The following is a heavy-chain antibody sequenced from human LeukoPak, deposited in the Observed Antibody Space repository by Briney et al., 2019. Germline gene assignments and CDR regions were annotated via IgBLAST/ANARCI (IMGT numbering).Heavy chain of an antibody. CDR1: GYSISSGYY. Sequence: SETLSLTCTVSGYSISSGYYWGWIRQPPGKGLEWIGSIHHSGRTFYNPSLKSRVTISVDTSKNQFSLKLTSVTAADTAVYYCARLYPPATRFDYWGQGTLVTVSS. CDR3: ARLYPPATRFDY. V-gene: IGHV4-38-2*02. CDR2: IHHSGRT. D-gene: IGHD5-24*01. J-gene: IGHJ4*02.